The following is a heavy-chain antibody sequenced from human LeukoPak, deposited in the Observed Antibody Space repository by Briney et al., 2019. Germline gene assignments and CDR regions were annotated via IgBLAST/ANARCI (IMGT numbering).Heavy chain of an antibody. J-gene: IGHJ4*02. D-gene: IGHD3-22*01. CDR3: ARILSHYYDSSGYSDY. V-gene: IGHV3-21*01. Sequence: PGGSLRPSCAASGFTFSSYSMNWVRQAPGKGLEWVSSISSSSSYIYYADSVKGRFTISRDSAKNSLYLQMNSLRAEDTAVYYCARILSHYYDSSGYSDYWGQGTLVTVSS. CDR1: GFTFSSYS. CDR2: ISSSSSYI.